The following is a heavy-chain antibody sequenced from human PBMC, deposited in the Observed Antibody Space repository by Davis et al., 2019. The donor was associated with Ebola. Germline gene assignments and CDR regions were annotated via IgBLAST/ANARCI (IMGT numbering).Heavy chain of an antibody. V-gene: IGHV4-31*03. CDR1: GGSINSGGYH. CDR2: IYYTGSA. CDR3: AKQEGPDYGDNWVPDGHFDD. D-gene: IGHD4-23*01. J-gene: IGHJ4*02. Sequence: MPSETLSLTCTVSGGSINSGGYHWSWIRQPPGKGLEWIGYIYYTGSALYNPSLKSRVSISINMSKIQFSLKLSSVTAADTAVYYCAKQEGPDYGDNWVPDGHFDDWGQGTLVTVSS.